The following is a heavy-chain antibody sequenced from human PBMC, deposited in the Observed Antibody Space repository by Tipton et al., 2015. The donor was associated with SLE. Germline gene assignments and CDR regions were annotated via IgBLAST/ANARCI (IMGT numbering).Heavy chain of an antibody. V-gene: IGHV3-74*01. CDR3: AKGDTSMGYY. CDR1: GYTFNRYW. Sequence: SLRLSCEGSGYTFNRYWMHWVRQAPGKGLVWVSRINTDGSGKDYAESVKGRFTISRDNSKNTLYLQMNSLRAEDTALYYCAKGDTSMGYYWGQGPLVTVSS. CDR2: INTDGSGK. J-gene: IGHJ4*02. D-gene: IGHD5-18*01.